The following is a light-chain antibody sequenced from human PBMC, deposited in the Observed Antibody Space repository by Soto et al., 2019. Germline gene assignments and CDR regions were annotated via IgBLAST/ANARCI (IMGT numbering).Light chain of an antibody. CDR1: SSNIGNNY. CDR3: GTWDSSLTGGV. V-gene: IGLV1-51*01. J-gene: IGLJ1*01. CDR2: DNN. Sequence: QLVLTQPPSVSAAPGQRVTISCSGSSSNIGNNYVSWYQQLPGTAPKLLIYDNNKRPSGIPDRFSGSKSGTSATLGITGLQTGDEADYYCGTWDSSLTGGVFGTGTKLTVL.